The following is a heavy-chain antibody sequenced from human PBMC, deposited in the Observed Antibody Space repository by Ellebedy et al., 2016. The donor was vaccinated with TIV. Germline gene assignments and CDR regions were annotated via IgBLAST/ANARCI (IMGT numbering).Heavy chain of an antibody. D-gene: IGHD3-10*01. CDR1: GGSISSYY. CDR2: IYYSGST. Sequence: MPSETLSLTCTVSGGSISSYYWSWIRQPPGKGLEWIGYIYYSGSTNYNPSLKSRVTISVDTSKNQFSLKLSSVTAADTAVYYCARDEPMVRVFDYWGQGTLVTVSS. V-gene: IGHV4-59*01. J-gene: IGHJ4*02. CDR3: ARDEPMVRVFDY.